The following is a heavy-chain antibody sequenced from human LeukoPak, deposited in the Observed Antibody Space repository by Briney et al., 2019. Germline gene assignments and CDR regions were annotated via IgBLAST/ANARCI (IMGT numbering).Heavy chain of an antibody. J-gene: IGHJ1*01. CDR3: ARGVSRGDFQH. CDR1: GFTFSTYS. CDR2: ITCSSTYI. V-gene: IGHV3-21*01. D-gene: IGHD3-10*01. Sequence: KTGGSLRLSCAASGFTFSTYSMNWVRQAPGKGLEWVSSITCSSTYIYYADSVKGRFTISRDNAKNSLYLQMNSLRAEDTAVYYCARGVSRGDFQHWGQGTLVTVSS.